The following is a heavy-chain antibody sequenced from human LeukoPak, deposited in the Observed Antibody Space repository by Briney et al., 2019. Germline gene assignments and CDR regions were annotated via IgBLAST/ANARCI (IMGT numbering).Heavy chain of an antibody. CDR2: IYYSGST. D-gene: IGHD3-22*01. J-gene: IGHJ2*01. Sequence: SETLSLTCTVSGGSISSSNYYWSWIRQHPGKGLEWIGYIYYSGSTFYNPSLKSRVTISVDTSKNQFSLKLSSVTAADTAVYYCARGAPDSSGYYLWYFDLWGRGTLVTVSS. CDR1: GGSISSSNYY. V-gene: IGHV4-31*03. CDR3: ARGAPDSSGYYLWYFDL.